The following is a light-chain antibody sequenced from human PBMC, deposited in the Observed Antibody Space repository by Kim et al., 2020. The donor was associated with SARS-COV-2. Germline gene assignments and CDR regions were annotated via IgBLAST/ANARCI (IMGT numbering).Light chain of an antibody. CDR3: QQSYSTPWT. J-gene: IGKJ1*01. V-gene: IGKV1-12*01. CDR2: AAS. Sequence: DIQMTQSPSSVSASVGDRVTITCRASQGISSWLVWYQQKPGKAPKLLIYAASSLQSGVPSRFSGSGSGTDFTLTISSLQPEDFATYYCQQSYSTPWTFGQGTKVDIK. CDR1: QGISSW.